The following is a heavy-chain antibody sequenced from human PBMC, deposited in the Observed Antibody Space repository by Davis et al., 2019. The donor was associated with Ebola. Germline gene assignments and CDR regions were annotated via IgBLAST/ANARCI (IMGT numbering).Heavy chain of an antibody. CDR3: ARQHRVTRPLDL. V-gene: IGHV4-39*01. CDR1: GGSISSSGYN. J-gene: IGHJ5*02. Sequence: SQTLSLTCSVSGGSISSSGYNWGWLRQPPGKGLEWLGCIYYTGSTYYNPSLKSRVAMSVDTSKNQFSLSLSSLNAADTAIYYCARQHRVTRPLDLWGQGTLVTVSS. CDR2: IYYTGST.